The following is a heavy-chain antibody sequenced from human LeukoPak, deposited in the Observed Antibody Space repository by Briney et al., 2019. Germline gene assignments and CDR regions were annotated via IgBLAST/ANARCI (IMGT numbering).Heavy chain of an antibody. Sequence: ASVKVSCKASGYTFTGYYMHWVRQAHGQGLEWMGWINPNSGGTNYAQKFQGRVTMTRDTSISTAYMELSRLRSDDTAVYYCARDQHIVVVPAAIGYYYYYMDVWGKGTTVTVSS. V-gene: IGHV1-2*02. CDR3: ARDQHIVVVPAAIGYYYYYMDV. D-gene: IGHD2-2*02. CDR1: GYTFTGYY. CDR2: INPNSGGT. J-gene: IGHJ6*03.